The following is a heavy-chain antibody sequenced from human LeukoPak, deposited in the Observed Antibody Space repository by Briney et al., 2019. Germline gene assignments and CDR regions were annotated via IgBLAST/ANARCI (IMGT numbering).Heavy chain of an antibody. J-gene: IGHJ4*02. CDR1: GFTFSSYG. D-gene: IGHD1-1*01. Sequence: PGGSLRLSCAASGFTFSSYGMSWVRQAPGKGLEWVSDISGSGGTTYYVDSVKGRFTISRDNSKNTLYLQMNSLRVDDTAVYYCARDRRQFDYWGQGTLVSVSS. CDR2: ISGSGGTT. V-gene: IGHV3-23*01. CDR3: ARDRRQFDY.